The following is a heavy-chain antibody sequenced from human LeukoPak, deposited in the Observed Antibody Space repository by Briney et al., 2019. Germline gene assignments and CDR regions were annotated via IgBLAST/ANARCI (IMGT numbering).Heavy chain of an antibody. Sequence: ASVKVSCKASDYTFTSYGISWVRQAPGQGLEWMGWISAYNGNTNYAQKLQGRVTMTTDTSTSTAYMELRSLRSDDTAVYYCAREEDYYGSGGYYGMDVWGQGTTVTVSS. J-gene: IGHJ6*02. CDR2: ISAYNGNT. CDR1: DYTFTSYG. D-gene: IGHD3-10*01. CDR3: AREEDYYGSGGYYGMDV. V-gene: IGHV1-18*01.